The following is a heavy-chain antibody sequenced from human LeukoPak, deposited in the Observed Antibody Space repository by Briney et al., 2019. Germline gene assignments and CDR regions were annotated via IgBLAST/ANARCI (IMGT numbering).Heavy chain of an antibody. CDR1: GYTFTNYA. D-gene: IGHD3-9*01. Sequence: ASVKVSCKASGYTFTNYAIFWVRQAPGQRLEYMGWVNGGDGNTKYPQKFQGRVTFTRDTSANTAYMELTSLRSEDTAVYYCAREHDILTKFSFDFWGQGTLVTVSS. CDR2: VNGGDGNT. V-gene: IGHV1-3*01. CDR3: AREHDILTKFSFDF. J-gene: IGHJ4*02.